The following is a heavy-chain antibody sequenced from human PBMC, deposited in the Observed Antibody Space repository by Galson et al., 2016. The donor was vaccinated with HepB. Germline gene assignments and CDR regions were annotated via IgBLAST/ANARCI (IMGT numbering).Heavy chain of an antibody. CDR1: GDSVSSYTGV. CDR3: ARDSPGNSFFDY. CDR2: TYYRSQWYY. V-gene: IGHV6-1*01. Sequence: CAISGDSVSSYTGVWNWIRQSPSRGLEWLGRTYYRSQWYYHYAESVKGRITIYPDTSKNHFSLRRTSVTPEDTAVYYCARDSPGNSFFDYWSQGTLVTVSA. D-gene: IGHD4-23*01. J-gene: IGHJ4*02.